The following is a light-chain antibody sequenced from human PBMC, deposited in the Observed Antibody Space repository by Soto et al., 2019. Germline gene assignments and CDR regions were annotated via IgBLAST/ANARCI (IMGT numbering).Light chain of an antibody. CDR1: QSVSSN. Sequence: EVVVTQSPATLSVSPGERATLSCRASQSVSSNLAWYQQTHGQSPSILIYAASTRATGVPARFSGSGSGTDFTLTISSLEPEDFEVYYCQQSSNWPLTFGPGTKVDIK. J-gene: IGKJ3*01. CDR2: AAS. CDR3: QQSSNWPLT. V-gene: IGKV3-11*01.